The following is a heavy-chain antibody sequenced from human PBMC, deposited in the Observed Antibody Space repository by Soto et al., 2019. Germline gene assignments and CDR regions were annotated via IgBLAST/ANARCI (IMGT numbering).Heavy chain of an antibody. Sequence: SETLSLTWAVSGGSISSGGYSWSWIRQPPGKGLEWIGYIYHSGSTYYNPSLKSRVTISVDRSKNQFSLKLSSVTAADTAVYYCARTPEVSHFDYWGQGTLVTVSS. CDR1: GGSISSGGYS. CDR2: IYHSGST. CDR3: ARTPEVSHFDY. V-gene: IGHV4-30-2*01. D-gene: IGHD2-8*01. J-gene: IGHJ4*02.